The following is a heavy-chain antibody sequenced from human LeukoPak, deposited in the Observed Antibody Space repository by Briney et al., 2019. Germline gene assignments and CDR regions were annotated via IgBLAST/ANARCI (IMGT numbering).Heavy chain of an antibody. D-gene: IGHD1-26*01. Sequence: GGSLRLSCAASGFTFTNSWMAWVRQAPGKGLEWVANIKQDGSTKHYADSLNGRFTISRDNPKNSLYLQMNSMRVDDTAVYYCARDTDGSLDYWGQGILVTVAS. CDR3: ARDTDGSLDY. V-gene: IGHV3-7*01. CDR2: IKQDGSTK. J-gene: IGHJ4*02. CDR1: GFTFTNSW.